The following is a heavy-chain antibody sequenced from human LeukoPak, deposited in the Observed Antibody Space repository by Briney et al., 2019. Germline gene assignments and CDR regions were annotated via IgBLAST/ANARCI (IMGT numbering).Heavy chain of an antibody. CDR2: IYYSVNI. D-gene: IGHD4-23*01. CDR3: ARASGNYYFYGMDV. Sequence: PSETLSLTCTVSGGSISSSTYYWGWIRQPPGKGLEWIGSIYYSVNIYYSPSLKSRVTISVDTSKNQFSLKLNSVTAADTAVYYCARASGNYYFYGMDVWGQGTTVTVSS. CDR1: GGSISSSTYY. J-gene: IGHJ6*02. V-gene: IGHV4-39*07.